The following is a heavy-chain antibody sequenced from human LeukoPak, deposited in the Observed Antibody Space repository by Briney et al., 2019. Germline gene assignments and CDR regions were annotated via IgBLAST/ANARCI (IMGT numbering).Heavy chain of an antibody. CDR2: ISSSSSYI. D-gene: IGHD6-13*01. CDR1: GFTFSSYS. J-gene: IGHJ4*02. Sequence: GGSLRLSCAASGFTFSSYSMSWVRQAPGKGLEWVSSISSSSSYIYYADSVKGRFTISRDNAKNSLYLQMNSLRAEDTAVYYCARGLEQQLAPFDYWGQGTLVTVSS. V-gene: IGHV3-21*01. CDR3: ARGLEQQLAPFDY.